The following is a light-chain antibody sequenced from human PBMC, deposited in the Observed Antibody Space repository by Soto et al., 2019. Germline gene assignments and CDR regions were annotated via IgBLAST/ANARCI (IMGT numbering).Light chain of an antibody. CDR2: DVS. J-gene: IGLJ1*01. CDR3: SPYPSSSTLSTYV. V-gene: IGLV2-14*03. CDR1: SSDVGGYNY. Sequence: QSVLTQPPSVSGSPGQSITISCTGTSSDVGGYNYVSVYQHHPGKAPKLMIYDVSNRHSGVSNRFSGSKSGNTASLIISGLQAEDEADYYCSPYPSSSTLSTYVFGTGPKVTVL.